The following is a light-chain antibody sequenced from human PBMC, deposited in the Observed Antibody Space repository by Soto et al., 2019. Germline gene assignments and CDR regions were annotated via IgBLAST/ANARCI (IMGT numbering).Light chain of an antibody. CDR2: DAS. CDR1: QDISIN. CDR3: QQSYTTLFT. Sequence: DIQMTQSPSSLSASIGETVTITCRASQDISINLNWYQQRPGKAPKLMIYDASSLQSGVSSRFSGSGSGTDFTLTISDLQPEDFATYYCQQSYTTLFTFGPGTKVDIK. V-gene: IGKV1-39*01. J-gene: IGKJ3*01.